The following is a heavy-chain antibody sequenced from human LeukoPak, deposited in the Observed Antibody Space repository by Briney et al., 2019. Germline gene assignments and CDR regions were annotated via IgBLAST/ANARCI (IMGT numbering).Heavy chain of an antibody. CDR2: IYHSGST. D-gene: IGHD4-17*01. J-gene: IGHJ4*02. CDR1: GGSISRSNW. V-gene: IGHV4-4*02. CDR3: ARALTTVTQYYFDY. Sequence: SETLSLTCAVSGGSISRSNWWSWVRQPPGRGLEWIGEIYHSGSTNYNPSLKSRVNISVDKSKNQFSLKLSSVTAADTAVYYCARALTTVTQYYFDYWGQGTLVTVSS.